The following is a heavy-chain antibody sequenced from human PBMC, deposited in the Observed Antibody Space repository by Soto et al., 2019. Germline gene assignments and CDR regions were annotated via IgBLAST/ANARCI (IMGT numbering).Heavy chain of an antibody. CDR2: INAGNGNT. D-gene: IGHD3-3*01. CDR1: GYTFTSYA. J-gene: IGHJ4*02. Sequence: ASVKVSCKASGYTFTSYAMHWVRQAPGQRLEWMGWINAGNGNTKYSQKFQGRVTITRDTSASTAYMELSSLRTEDTAVYYCARSDAVDFWSGYFDYWGQGTLVTVSS. V-gene: IGHV1-3*01. CDR3: ARSDAVDFWSGYFDY.